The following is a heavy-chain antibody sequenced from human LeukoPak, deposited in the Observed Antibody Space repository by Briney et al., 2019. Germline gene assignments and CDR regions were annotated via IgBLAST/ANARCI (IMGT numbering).Heavy chain of an antibody. Sequence: PGGSLRLSCAASGFTVSSNYMSWVRQTPGMGLEWVSVIYSGGSTYYADSVKGRFTISRDNSKNTLYLQMNSLRAEDTAVYYCARKSAAGTIYWGQGTLVTVSS. CDR2: IYSGGST. D-gene: IGHD6-13*01. V-gene: IGHV3-66*01. CDR1: GFTVSSNY. CDR3: ARKSAAGTIY. J-gene: IGHJ4*02.